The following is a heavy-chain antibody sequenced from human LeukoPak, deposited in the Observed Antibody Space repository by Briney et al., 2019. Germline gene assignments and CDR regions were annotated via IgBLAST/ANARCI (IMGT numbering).Heavy chain of an antibody. V-gene: IGHV1-69*13. J-gene: IGHJ6*03. Sequence: SVKVSCKASGGTFSSYAISWVRQAPGQGLEWIGGIIPIFGTANYAQKFQGRVTTTADESTSTAYMELSSLRSEDTAVYYCAREGPIIAARPYYYYYYYMDVWGKGTTVTVSS. CDR3: AREGPIIAARPYYYYYYYMDV. CDR2: IIPIFGTA. D-gene: IGHD6-6*01. CDR1: GGTFSSYA.